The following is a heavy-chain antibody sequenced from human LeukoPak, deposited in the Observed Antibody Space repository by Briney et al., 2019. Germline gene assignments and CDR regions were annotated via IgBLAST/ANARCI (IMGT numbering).Heavy chain of an antibody. V-gene: IGHV1-2*02. Sequence: GASVKVSCKASGYTFTGYYMHWVRQAPGQGLEWMGWINPNSGGTKYAQKFQGRVTMTRDTSISTAYMELSRLRSDDTAVYYCADEFGLKWQADWGQGTLVTVSS. CDR1: GYTFTGYY. J-gene: IGHJ4*02. D-gene: IGHD3/OR15-3a*01. CDR3: ADEFGLKWQAD. CDR2: INPNSGGT.